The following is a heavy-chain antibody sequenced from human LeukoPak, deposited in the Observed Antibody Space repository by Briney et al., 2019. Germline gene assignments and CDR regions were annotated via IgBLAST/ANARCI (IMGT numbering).Heavy chain of an antibody. V-gene: IGHV5-51*01. CDR1: GYSFTSYW. D-gene: IGHD3-3*01. J-gene: IGHJ6*03. CDR2: IYPGDSDT. CDR3: ARHSPTIFGSHYYYMDV. Sequence: GESLKISCKGSGYSFTSYWIGWVRQMPGKGLEWMGIIYPGDSDTRYSPSFQGQVTISAGKSISTAYLQWSSLKASDTAMYYCARHSPTIFGSHYYYMDVWGKGATVTVSS.